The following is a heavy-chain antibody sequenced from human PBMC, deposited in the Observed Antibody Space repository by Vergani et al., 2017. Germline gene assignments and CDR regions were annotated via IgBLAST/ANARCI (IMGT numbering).Heavy chain of an antibody. V-gene: IGHV3-30-3*01. CDR1: GFTFINYA. J-gene: IGHJ4*02. Sequence: QVQLVESGGGVVQTGRSLRLSCAASGFTFINYAMHWVRQAPGKGLEWVSLISSDGNSKYYADSVKGRFTISRDNSKNTLHLQMNSLRAEDTALYYCARDPLVQGAIGLPDYWGQGTLVTVSS. CDR3: ARDPLVQGAIGLPDY. CDR2: ISSDGNSK. D-gene: IGHD3-10*01.